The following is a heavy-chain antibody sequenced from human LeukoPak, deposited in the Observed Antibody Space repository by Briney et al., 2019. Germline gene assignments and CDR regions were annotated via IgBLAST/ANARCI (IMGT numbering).Heavy chain of an antibody. Sequence: PSETLSLTCTVSGGSISSYYWSWIRQPAGKGLEWTGRIYTSGSTNYNPSLKSRVTISVDKSKNQFSLKLSSVTAADTAVYYCARGTGYSSSWFGDAFDIWGQGTMVTVSS. CDR3: ARGTGYSSSWFGDAFDI. CDR1: GGSISSYY. D-gene: IGHD6-13*01. J-gene: IGHJ3*02. V-gene: IGHV4-4*07. CDR2: IYTSGST.